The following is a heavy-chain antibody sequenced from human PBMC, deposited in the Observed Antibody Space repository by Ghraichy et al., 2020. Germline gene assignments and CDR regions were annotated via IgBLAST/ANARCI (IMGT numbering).Heavy chain of an antibody. CDR2: ISSSSSYI. D-gene: IGHD3-16*02. Sequence: GGSLRLSCAASGFTFSSYSMNWVRQAPGKGLEWVSSISSSSSYIYYADSVKGRFTISRDNAKNSLYLQMNSLRAEDTAVYYCAREPGEFSYYYYGMDVWGQGTTVTVSS. J-gene: IGHJ6*02. CDR3: AREPGEFSYYYYGMDV. V-gene: IGHV3-21*01. CDR1: GFTFSSYS.